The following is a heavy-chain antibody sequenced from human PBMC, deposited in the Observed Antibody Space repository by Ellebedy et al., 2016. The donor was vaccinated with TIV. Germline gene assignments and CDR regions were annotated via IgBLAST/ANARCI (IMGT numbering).Heavy chain of an antibody. CDR2: INHSGST. Sequence: SETLSLXCAVYGGSFSGYYWSWIRQPPGKGLEWIGEINHSGSTNYNPSLKSRVTISVDTSKNQFSLKLSSVTAADTAVYYCARGVGKRFNPWGQGTLVTVSS. CDR1: GGSFSGYY. J-gene: IGHJ5*02. D-gene: IGHD4-23*01. CDR3: ARGVGKRFNP. V-gene: IGHV4-34*01.